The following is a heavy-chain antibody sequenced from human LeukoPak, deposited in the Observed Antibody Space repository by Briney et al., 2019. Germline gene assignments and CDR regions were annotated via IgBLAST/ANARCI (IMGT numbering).Heavy chain of an antibody. Sequence: PGGSLRLSCAASGFIFRNYGIHWVRQAPGKGLEWVAFIRNGGGNGGSLEYYRDSVRGRFIISRDNSKNSLYLQMNRLRAEDTAVYFCAKSRAPTADPDAFDVWGQGTMVTVSS. CDR1: GFIFRNYG. J-gene: IGHJ3*01. D-gene: IGHD1-14*01. V-gene: IGHV3-30*02. CDR3: AKSRAPTADPDAFDV. CDR2: IRNGGGNGGSLE.